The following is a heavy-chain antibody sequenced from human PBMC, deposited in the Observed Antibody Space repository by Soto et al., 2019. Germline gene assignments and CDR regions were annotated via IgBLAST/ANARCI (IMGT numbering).Heavy chain of an antibody. CDR1: VFTFSTYT. V-gene: IGHV3-23*01. CDR2: ISGTGGTT. J-gene: IGHJ5*02. D-gene: IGHD1-1*01. CDR3: AKCGTKHYLDP. Sequence: GGSLRLSCAASVFTFSTYTMTWVRRAPGKGLEWVSSISGTGGTTNYADSVKGRFTISRDNSKNTLYLQMNSLRAEDTAVYYCAKCGTKHYLDPWGQGTLVPVSS.